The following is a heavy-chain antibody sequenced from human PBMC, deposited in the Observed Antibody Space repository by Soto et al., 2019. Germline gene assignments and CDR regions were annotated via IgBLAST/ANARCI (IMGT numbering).Heavy chain of an antibody. CDR2: IYYSGST. V-gene: IGHV4-61*01. Sequence: QVQLQESGPGLVKPSETLSLTCTVSGGSVSSGSYYWSWIRQPPGKGLEWLGYIYYSGSTNYNPSLKSRVTISVDTSKNQFSLKLSSVTAADTAVYYCASANTATYYGMDVWGQGTTVTVSS. D-gene: IGHD5-18*01. J-gene: IGHJ6*02. CDR3: ASANTATYYGMDV. CDR1: GGSVSSGSYY.